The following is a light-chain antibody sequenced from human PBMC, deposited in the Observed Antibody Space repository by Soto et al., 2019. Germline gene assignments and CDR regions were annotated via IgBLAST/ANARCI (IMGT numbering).Light chain of an antibody. CDR2: DVS. CDR1: SSDVGGYNY. V-gene: IGLV2-11*01. CDR3: YSYAGNYRV. J-gene: IGLJ3*02. Sequence: QSALTQPSSVSGSPGQSVTISCTGTSSDVGGYNYVSWYQQHPDKAPKLMIYDVSKRPSGVPDRFSGSKSGNTASLTISGLQAEDEADYYCYSYAGNYRVFGGGTKLTVL.